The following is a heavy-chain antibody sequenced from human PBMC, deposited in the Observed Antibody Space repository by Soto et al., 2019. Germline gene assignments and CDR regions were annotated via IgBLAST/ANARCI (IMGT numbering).Heavy chain of an antibody. J-gene: IGHJ5*02. Sequence: ASVKVSCKASGYTFTSYGISWVRQAPGQGLEWMGWISAYNGNTNYAQKLQGRVTMTTDTSTSTAYMELRSLRSDDTAVYYCARITIFGVVIIGWLDPWGQRTLVAVSS. CDR2: ISAYNGNT. CDR1: GYTFTSYG. D-gene: IGHD3-3*01. V-gene: IGHV1-18*01. CDR3: ARITIFGVVIIGWLDP.